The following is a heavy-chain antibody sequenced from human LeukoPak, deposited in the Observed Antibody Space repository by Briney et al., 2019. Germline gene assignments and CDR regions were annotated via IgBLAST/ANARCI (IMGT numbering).Heavy chain of an antibody. J-gene: IGHJ4*02. D-gene: IGHD3-22*01. CDR3: ARGSYDSSGYYYSHFDY. V-gene: IGHV4-30-4*07. Sequence: SETLSLTCAVSGGSTSSGGYSWSWLRQPPGKGLEWIGYIYYSGSTYYNPSLKSRVTISLNTSKNQFSLKLSSVTAADTAMYYCARGSYDSSGYYYSHFDYWGQGTLVTVSS. CDR1: GGSTSSGGYS. CDR2: IYYSGST.